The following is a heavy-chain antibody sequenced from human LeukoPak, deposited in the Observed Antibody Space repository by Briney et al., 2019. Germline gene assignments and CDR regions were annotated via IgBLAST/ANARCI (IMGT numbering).Heavy chain of an antibody. V-gene: IGHV4-4*02. Sequence: SGTLSLTCAVSGGSISSSNWWSWVRQPPGKGLEWIGEIYHSGSTNYNPSLKSRVTISVDTSKNQFSLKLSSVTAADTAVYYCARGGKYYDFWSGYDYYYYYMDVWGKGTTVTVSS. D-gene: IGHD3-3*01. CDR2: IYHSGST. CDR3: ARGGKYYDFWSGYDYYYYYMDV. CDR1: GGSISSSNW. J-gene: IGHJ6*03.